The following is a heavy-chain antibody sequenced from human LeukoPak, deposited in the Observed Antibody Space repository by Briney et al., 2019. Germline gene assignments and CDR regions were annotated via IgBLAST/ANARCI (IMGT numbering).Heavy chain of an antibody. CDR2: INPSGNST. Sequence: GASVTVSCTASGYTFTRYYIHWVRQAPGQGLEWMGIINPSGNSTSYAQKFQGRVTMTRDTSTSTVYMELSSLRSEDTAVYYCAREGTVSFDYWGQGTLVTASS. D-gene: IGHD3/OR15-3a*01. CDR1: GYTFTRYY. V-gene: IGHV1-46*01. CDR3: AREGTVSFDY. J-gene: IGHJ4*02.